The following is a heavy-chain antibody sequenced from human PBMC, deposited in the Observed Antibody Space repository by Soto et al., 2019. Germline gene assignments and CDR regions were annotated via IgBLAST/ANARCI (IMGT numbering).Heavy chain of an antibody. D-gene: IGHD5-12*01. V-gene: IGHV3-21*01. CDR2: ISSSSSYI. CDR1: GFTFSSYS. Sequence: EVQLVESGGGLVKPGGSLRLSCAASGFTFSSYSMNWVRQAPGKGLEWVSSISSSSSYIYYADSVKGRFTISRDNAKNSVYLQMNSLRAEDTAVYYCARDRGDGYNFGAFDIWGQGTMVTVSS. CDR3: ARDRGDGYNFGAFDI. J-gene: IGHJ3*02.